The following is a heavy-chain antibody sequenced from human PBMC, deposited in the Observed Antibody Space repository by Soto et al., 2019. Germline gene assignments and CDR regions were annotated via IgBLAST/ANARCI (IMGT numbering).Heavy chain of an antibody. CDR1: GFTFTSYG. D-gene: IGHD5-18*01. CDR3: AKDSSSLRGYNYGQKFDF. Sequence: QVQLVESGGGVVQPGRSLRLSCAASGFTFTSYGMNWVRQAPGKGLEWVAVISYDGSYTYYAASVKGRFTISRDNSKNMLFLQMNSLRAEDTSVYYCAKDSSSLRGYNYGQKFDFWGQGTLVTVSS. CDR2: ISYDGSYT. V-gene: IGHV3-30*18. J-gene: IGHJ4*02.